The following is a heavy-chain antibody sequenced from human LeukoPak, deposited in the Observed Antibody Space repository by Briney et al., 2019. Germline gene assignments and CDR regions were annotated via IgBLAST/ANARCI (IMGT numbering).Heavy chain of an antibody. CDR1: VRSITRGGYY. Sequence: SQTLSLTCTVSVRSITRGGYYWSWIRQHPGKGLEWIGYIYHSGSTYYSPSLKSRITISVDTSKNQFSLNLSSVTAADTAVYYCARVPMGASYYYMDVWGKGTTVTVSS. J-gene: IGHJ6*03. CDR2: IYHSGST. V-gene: IGHV4-31*03. D-gene: IGHD1-26*01. CDR3: ARVPMGASYYYMDV.